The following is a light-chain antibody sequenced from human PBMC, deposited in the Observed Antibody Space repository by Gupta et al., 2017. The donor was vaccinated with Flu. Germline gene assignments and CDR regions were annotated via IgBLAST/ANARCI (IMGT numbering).Light chain of an antibody. CDR3: QVWDTLTDHVI. CDR2: DDG. V-gene: IGLV3-21*02. J-gene: IGLJ2*01. Sequence: GNKIGGKSVHWYQQKPGRAPVLVVHDDGDRPSGIPDRFSDSNSGNTATLTITRVEDGDEADYYCQVWDTLTDHVIFGGGTKLTVL. CDR1: KIGGKS.